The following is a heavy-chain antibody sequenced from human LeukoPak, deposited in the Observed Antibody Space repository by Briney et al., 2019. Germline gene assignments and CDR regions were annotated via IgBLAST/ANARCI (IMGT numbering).Heavy chain of an antibody. CDR3: ARLLSVAGTVYFDY. J-gene: IGHJ4*02. CDR2: IYPGDSDT. D-gene: IGHD6-19*01. V-gene: IGHV5-51*01. Sequence: GESLKISCKGSGYSFATYWIGWVRQMPGKGLELMGVIYPGDSDTRYSPSFQGQVTISADKSISTAYLQWSSLKASDTAMYYCARLLSVAGTVYFDYWGQGTLVTVSS. CDR1: GYSFATYW.